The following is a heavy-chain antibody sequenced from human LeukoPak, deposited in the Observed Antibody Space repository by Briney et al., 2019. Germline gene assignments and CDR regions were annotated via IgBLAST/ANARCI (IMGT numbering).Heavy chain of an antibody. CDR1: GYTFTDYY. D-gene: IGHD2-2*02. V-gene: IGHV1-2*02. CDR2: IDPNTGVT. CDR3: ARVPGPYTTSRFQS. J-gene: IGHJ5*02. Sequence: GSVKVSCKTSGYTFTDYYMHWVRQAPGQGLEWMGKIDPNTGVTNFAQKFQVRVTMTRDTSISTVYMELNGLRSEDTAVYYCARVPGPYTTSRFQSWGKGALVTASS.